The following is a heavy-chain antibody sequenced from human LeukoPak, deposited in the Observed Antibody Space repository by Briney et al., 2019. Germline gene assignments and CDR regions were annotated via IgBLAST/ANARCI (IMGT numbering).Heavy chain of an antibody. V-gene: IGHV3-7*03. D-gene: IGHD3-9*01. CDR1: GFTFSSNW. CDR2: INQDGGEK. J-gene: IGHJ1*01. CDR3: ARDGHYDILTGYFQD. Sequence: GGSLRLSCTASGFTFSSNWMTWVRQAPGKGPEWVANINQDGGEKYYVDSVKGRFTISRDNAKNSLYLQMNSLRAEDTAVYYCARDGHYDILTGYFQDWGQGTLVTVSS.